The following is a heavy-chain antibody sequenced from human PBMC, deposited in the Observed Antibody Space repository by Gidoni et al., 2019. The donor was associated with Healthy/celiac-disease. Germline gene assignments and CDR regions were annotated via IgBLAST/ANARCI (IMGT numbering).Heavy chain of an antibody. CDR1: GGTFSSYA. Sequence: QVQLVQSGAEVKKPGSSVKVSCKASGGTFSSYAISWVRQAPGQGLEWMGGIIPIFGTANYAQKFQGRVTITADKSTSTAYMELSSLRSEDTAVYYCARQAGNKRGRDPYGMDVWGQGTTVTVSS. V-gene: IGHV1-69*06. CDR2: IIPIFGTA. J-gene: IGHJ6*02. CDR3: ARQAGNKRGRDPYGMDV.